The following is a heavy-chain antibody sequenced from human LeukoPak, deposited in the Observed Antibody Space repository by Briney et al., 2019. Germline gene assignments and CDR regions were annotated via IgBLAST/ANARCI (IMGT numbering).Heavy chain of an antibody. V-gene: IGHV4-61*01. CDR2: IYYSGST. Sequence: PSETLSLTCTVSGGSFSSGSYYWSWIRQPPGKGLEWIGYIYYSGSTNYNPSLKSRVTISVDTSKNQFSLKLSSVTAADTAVYYCASTVVVPAAMYGYYFDYWGQGTLVTVSS. CDR1: GGSFSSGSYY. CDR3: ASTVVVPAAMYGYYFDY. D-gene: IGHD2-2*01. J-gene: IGHJ4*02.